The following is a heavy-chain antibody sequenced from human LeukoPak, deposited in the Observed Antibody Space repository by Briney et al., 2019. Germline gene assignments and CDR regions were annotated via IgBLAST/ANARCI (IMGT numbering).Heavy chain of an antibody. Sequence: GGSLRLSCAASGFTFSSYGTHWVRQAPGKGLEWVAVISYDGSNKYYADSVKGRFTISRDNSKNTLYLQMNSLRAEDTAVYYCAKDLSYDTLDVWGKGTTVTISS. CDR1: GFTFSSYG. D-gene: IGHD3-9*01. CDR2: ISYDGSNK. J-gene: IGHJ6*04. CDR3: AKDLSYDTLDV. V-gene: IGHV3-30*18.